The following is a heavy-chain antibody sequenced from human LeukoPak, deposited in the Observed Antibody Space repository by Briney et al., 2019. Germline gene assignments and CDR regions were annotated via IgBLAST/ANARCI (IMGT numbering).Heavy chain of an antibody. V-gene: IGHV1-18*01. CDR1: GYTFTSYG. D-gene: IGHD3-16*02. J-gene: IGHJ4*02. Sequence: ASVKDSCKASGYTFTSYGISWVRQAPGQGLEWMGWISAYNGNTNYAQKVQGRVTMTTDTSTRTAYMDLRSLRSDDTALYYCARAYDYVWGSYRYCSFEYWGQGTLVTVSS. CDR3: ARAYDYVWGSYRYCSFEY. CDR2: ISAYNGNT.